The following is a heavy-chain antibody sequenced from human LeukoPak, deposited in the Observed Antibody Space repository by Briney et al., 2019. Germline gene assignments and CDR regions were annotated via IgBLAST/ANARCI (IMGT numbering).Heavy chain of an antibody. D-gene: IGHD3-10*01. CDR3: ARVSDYYGSGSYYYYYYGMDV. Sequence: SVTVSCKASGGTFSGYAISWVRQAPGQGLERMGGIIPIFGTANYAQKFQGRVTITADESTSTAYMELSSLRSEDTAVYYCARVSDYYGSGSYYYYYYGMDVWGQGTTVTVSS. J-gene: IGHJ6*02. V-gene: IGHV1-69*13. CDR1: GGTFSGYA. CDR2: IIPIFGTA.